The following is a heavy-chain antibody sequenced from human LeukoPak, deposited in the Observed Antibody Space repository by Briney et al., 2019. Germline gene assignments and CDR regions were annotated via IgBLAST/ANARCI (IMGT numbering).Heavy chain of an antibody. Sequence: GASVKVSCKASGYTFTGYYMHWVRQAPGQGLEWMGWINPNSGGTNYAQKFQGRVTMTRDTSISTAYMELSRLRSDDTAVYYCARDREADTFYYYYYYMDVWGKGTTVTVSS. CDR1: GYTFTGYY. D-gene: IGHD3-9*01. CDR3: ARDREADTFYYYYYYMDV. J-gene: IGHJ6*03. V-gene: IGHV1-2*02. CDR2: INPNSGGT.